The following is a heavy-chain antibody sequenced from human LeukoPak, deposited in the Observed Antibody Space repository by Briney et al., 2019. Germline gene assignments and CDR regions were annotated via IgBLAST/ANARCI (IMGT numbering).Heavy chain of an antibody. Sequence: GGSLRLSCAASGFSFSGYGMHWVRQAPGKGLEWVAFIRYDGSNEYYADSVKGRFTISRDNAKNSLYLQMNSLRAEDTAVYYCARGEDYWGQGTLVTVSS. V-gene: IGHV3-30*02. J-gene: IGHJ4*02. CDR3: ARGEDY. CDR1: GFSFSGYG. CDR2: IRYDGSNE.